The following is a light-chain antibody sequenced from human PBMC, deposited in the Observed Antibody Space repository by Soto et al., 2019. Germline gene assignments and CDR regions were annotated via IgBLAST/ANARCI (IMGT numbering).Light chain of an antibody. CDR1: RSNVGRNS. V-gene: IGLV1-44*01. CDR2: SHD. CDR3: AAWDDSLNAWV. Sequence: QSVVTQPPSASQTPGQSVTFSCSGSRSNVGRNSVSWYQHVPGTAPKLLIYSHDQRPSGVPDRISASRSGTAASLAISGLRSEDEAFYYCAAWDDSLNAWVFGGGTKLTVL. J-gene: IGLJ3*02.